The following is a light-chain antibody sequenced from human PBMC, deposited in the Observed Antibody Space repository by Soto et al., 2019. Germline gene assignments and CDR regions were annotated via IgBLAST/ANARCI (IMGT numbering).Light chain of an antibody. CDR1: SINVGSYNL. CDR3: CSYAGHSTDV. CDR2: EGS. Sequence: QSVLTQPASVSGSPGQSITISCTGTSINVGSYNLVSWYQQHPGKAPKLMIYEGSKRPSGVSNRFSGSKSGNTASLTISGLQAEDEAEYYCCSYAGHSTDVFGTGTKLTVL. J-gene: IGLJ1*01. V-gene: IGLV2-23*01.